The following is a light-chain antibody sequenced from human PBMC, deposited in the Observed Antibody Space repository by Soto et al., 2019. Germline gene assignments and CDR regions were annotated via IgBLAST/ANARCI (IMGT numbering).Light chain of an antibody. J-gene: IGKJ2*01. CDR1: QSVLYSSNNKNY. CDR2: WAS. Sequence: DIVMTQSPDSLAVSLGARATINCKSSQSVLYSSNNKNYLAWYQQRPGQPPKLLIYWASTRESGVPDRVSGSGSGTDFTLTITSLQAEDVAVYYCQQYESTPPTFGQGTKLEIK. V-gene: IGKV4-1*01. CDR3: QQYESTPPT.